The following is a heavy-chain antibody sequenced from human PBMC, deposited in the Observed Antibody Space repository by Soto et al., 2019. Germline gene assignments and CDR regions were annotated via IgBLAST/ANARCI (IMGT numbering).Heavy chain of an antibody. CDR3: AISYITNDAFDI. CDR1: SGPFSGYY. D-gene: IGHD1-1*01. Sequence: QVQLQQWGAGLLKPSETLSLTCAVSSGPFSGYYWSWIRQSPGKGLEWIGEISHSGSTNYNPSLKGRVTISVDTSKKQFSLKLSSVTAADTAVYYCAISYITNDAFDIWGQGTLVTVSS. V-gene: IGHV4-34*01. J-gene: IGHJ3*02. CDR2: ISHSGST.